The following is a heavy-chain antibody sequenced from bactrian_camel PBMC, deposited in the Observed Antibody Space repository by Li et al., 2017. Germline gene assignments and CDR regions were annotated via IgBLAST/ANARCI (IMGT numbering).Heavy chain of an antibody. CDR3: ATLDYSNGESTAFFAN. J-gene: IGHJ4*01. CDR2: IESVARST. CDR1: GFTLSSYR. V-gene: IGHV3S1*01. D-gene: IGHD2*01. Sequence: HVQLVESGGGLVQPGGSLRLSCAASGFTLSSYRTYWVRQAPGKGLEWVSWIESVARSTYYAHSVKGRFTISRDNAKNTLYLQMSSLKIEDTGVYYCATLDYSNGESTAFFANWGQGTQVTVS.